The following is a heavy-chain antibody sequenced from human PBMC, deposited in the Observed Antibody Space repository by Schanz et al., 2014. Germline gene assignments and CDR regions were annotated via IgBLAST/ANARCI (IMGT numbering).Heavy chain of an antibody. V-gene: IGHV1-69*04. Sequence: QVQLVQSGAEVKKPGSPVKVSCTSSGGTFSSYDISWVRQAPGQGLEWMGSIIPILGIATYAQKFQGRLTITADKSTSTAYMELSSLRSEDTAMYYRARDYYDSSGYYYCDYWGQGTLVTVSS. D-gene: IGHD3-22*01. CDR3: ARDYYDSSGYYYCDY. J-gene: IGHJ4*02. CDR1: GGTFSSYD. CDR2: IIPILGIA.